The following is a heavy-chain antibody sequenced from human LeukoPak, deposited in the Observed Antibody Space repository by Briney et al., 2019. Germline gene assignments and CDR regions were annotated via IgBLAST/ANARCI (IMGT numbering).Heavy chain of an antibody. J-gene: IGHJ3*02. CDR3: ASPPYYYDSSGYPGDAFDI. CDR1: GGTFSSYA. Sequence: SVKVSCKASGGTFSSYAISWVRQAPGQGLEWMGGIIPIFGTANYAQKFQGRVTITADESTSTAYMELSSLRSEDTAVYYCASPPYYYDSSGYPGDAFDIWGQGTMVTVSS. CDR2: IIPIFGTA. D-gene: IGHD3-22*01. V-gene: IGHV1-69*13.